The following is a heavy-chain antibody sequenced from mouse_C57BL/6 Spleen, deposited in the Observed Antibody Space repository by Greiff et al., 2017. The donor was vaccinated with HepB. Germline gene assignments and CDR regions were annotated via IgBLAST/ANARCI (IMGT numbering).Heavy chain of an antibody. V-gene: IGHV3-6*01. J-gene: IGHJ1*03. Sequence: EVQLVESGPGLVKPSQSLSLTCSVTGYSITSGYYWNWIRQFPGNKLEWMGYISYDGSNNYNPSLKNRISITRDTSKNQFFLKLNSVTTEDSATYYCAREGIYYYGSSPWYFDVWGTGTTVTVSS. CDR1: GYSITSGYY. CDR2: ISYDGSN. CDR3: AREGIYYYGSSPWYFDV. D-gene: IGHD1-1*01.